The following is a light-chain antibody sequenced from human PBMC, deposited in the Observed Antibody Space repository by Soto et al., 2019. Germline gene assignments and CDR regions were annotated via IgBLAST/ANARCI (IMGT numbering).Light chain of an antibody. V-gene: IGKV1-5*01. J-gene: IGKJ1*01. CDR3: QHYNSYSEA. CDR1: QSISSW. Sequence: DSQRTQSPSTLSASVGDRVTITCRASQSISSWLAWYQQKPGKAPKLLIYDASSLESGVPSRFSGSGSGTEFTLTISSLQPDDFATYYCQHYNSYSEAFGQGTKVDIK. CDR2: DAS.